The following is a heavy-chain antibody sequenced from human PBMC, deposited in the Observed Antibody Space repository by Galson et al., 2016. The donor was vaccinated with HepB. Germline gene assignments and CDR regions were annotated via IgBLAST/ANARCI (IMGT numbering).Heavy chain of an antibody. J-gene: IGHJ4*02. V-gene: IGHV6-1*01. D-gene: IGHD3-9*01. CDR2: TYYRSKWFH. Sequence: CAISGDSVSSNSATWNWIRQSPSRGLEWLGRTYYRSKWFHDYAPSVTSRITITPDTSKNQFLFQLSSVTPEDPAIYYCASEYFDWSPFDCWGQGTLVAVSS. CDR1: GDSVSSNSAT. CDR3: ASEYFDWSPFDC.